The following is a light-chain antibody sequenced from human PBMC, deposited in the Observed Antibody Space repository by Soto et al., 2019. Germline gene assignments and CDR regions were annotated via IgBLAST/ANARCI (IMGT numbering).Light chain of an antibody. J-gene: IGKJ1*01. CDR1: QSVSRTY. CDR3: QKYGRSGT. Sequence: EIVLTQSPGTLSLSPGERATLSCRASQSVSRTYLAWYQQKPVQAPRLLIYATSSRATGIPDRFSGSGSGTDFTLTISRLEPEDFAVYYCQKYGRSGTFGQGTKVEIK. CDR2: ATS. V-gene: IGKV3-20*01.